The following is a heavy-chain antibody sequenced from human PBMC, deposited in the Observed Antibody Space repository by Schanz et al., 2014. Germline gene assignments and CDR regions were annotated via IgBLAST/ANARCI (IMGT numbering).Heavy chain of an antibody. Sequence: QVQLQQWGAGLLKPSETLSLSCAVYGGSLSGYYWGWVRQPPRKGLEWIGEIYHSGSTNYKPSLKSRVTIPADKPKNPFSLKLRSVTAADTAVYYCARRSVSPSGNSYGYVVAWFDPWGQGTLVTVSS. CDR3: ARRSVSPSGNSYGYVVAWFDP. J-gene: IGHJ5*02. CDR2: IYHSGST. V-gene: IGHV4-34*01. D-gene: IGHD5-18*01. CDR1: GGSLSGYY.